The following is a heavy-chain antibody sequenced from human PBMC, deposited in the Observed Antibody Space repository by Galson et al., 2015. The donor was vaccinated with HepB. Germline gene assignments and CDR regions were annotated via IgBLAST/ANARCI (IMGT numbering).Heavy chain of an antibody. J-gene: IGHJ3*02. V-gene: IGHV3-49*03. CDR3: TRGPYDYVWGSYRYTREGAFDI. CDR1: GFTFGDYA. CDR2: IRSKAYGGTT. Sequence: SLRLSCAASGFTFGDYAMSWFRQAPGKELEWVGFIRSKAYGGTTEYAASVKGRFTISRDDSKSIAYLQMNSLKTEDTAVYYCTRGPYDYVWGSYRYTREGAFDIWGQGTMVTVSS. D-gene: IGHD3-16*02.